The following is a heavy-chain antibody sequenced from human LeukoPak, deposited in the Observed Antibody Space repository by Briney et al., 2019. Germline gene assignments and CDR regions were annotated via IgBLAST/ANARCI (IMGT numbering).Heavy chain of an antibody. D-gene: IGHD4-17*01. J-gene: IGHJ4*02. V-gene: IGHV3-43*02. CDR1: GFTFDDYA. CDR2: ISGDGGST. CDR3: AKDSFMTTVTNY. Sequence: GGSLRLSCAASGFTFDDYAMHWVRQAPGKGLEWVSLISGDGGSTYYADSVKGRFTISRDNSKNSLYLQMNSLRTEGTALYYCAKDSFMTTVTNYWGQGTLVTVSS.